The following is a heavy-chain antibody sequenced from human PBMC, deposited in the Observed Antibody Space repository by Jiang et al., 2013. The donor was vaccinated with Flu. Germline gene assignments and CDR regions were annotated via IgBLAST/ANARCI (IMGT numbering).Heavy chain of an antibody. D-gene: IGHD1-26*01. J-gene: IGHJ3*02. CDR3: ARSLGGSHDAFNI. CDR1: GYSFTNYW. CDR2: IYPGDSDS. Sequence: CKGSGYSFTNYWIGWVRQMPGKGLEWMGIIYPGDSDSRFSPSFQGQVTISADKSINTAYLQWSSLKASDTAMYYCARSLGGSHDAFNIWGPGTMVTVSS. V-gene: IGHV5-51*01.